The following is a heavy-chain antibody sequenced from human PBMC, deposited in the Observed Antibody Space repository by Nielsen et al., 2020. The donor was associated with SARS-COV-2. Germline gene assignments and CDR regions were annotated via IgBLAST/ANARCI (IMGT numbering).Heavy chain of an antibody. V-gene: IGHV3-7*03. Sequence: GESLKISCAASGFTFSSYWMSWVRQAPGKGLEWVANIKQDGSEKYYVDSVKGRFTISRDNAKNSLYLQMNSLRAEDTALYYCAKVAGYCSGGSCYGDDSVDYWGQGTLVTVSS. J-gene: IGHJ4*02. CDR1: GFTFSSYW. CDR2: IKQDGSEK. CDR3: AKVAGYCSGGSCYGDDSVDY. D-gene: IGHD2-15*01.